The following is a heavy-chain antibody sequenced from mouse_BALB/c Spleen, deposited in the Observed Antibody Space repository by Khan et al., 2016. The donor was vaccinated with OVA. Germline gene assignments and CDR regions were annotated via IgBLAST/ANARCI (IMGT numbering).Heavy chain of an antibody. D-gene: IGHD2-12*01. CDR1: GDSITSGF. CDR3: ARSTYKYDLAD. V-gene: IGHV3-8*02. CDR2: MIYSGYT. Sequence: EVQLQESGPSLVQPSQTLSLTCSVTGDSITSGFWSWLRKFPGHKLEFMGYMIYSGYTYYDPSLKGRFSITRHSSKNQYYLQLNAVTTEDTATYYCARSTYKYDLADWGQETLVTDSA. J-gene: IGHJ3*01.